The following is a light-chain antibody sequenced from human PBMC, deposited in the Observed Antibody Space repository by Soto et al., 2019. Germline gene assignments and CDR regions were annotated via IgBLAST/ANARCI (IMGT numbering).Light chain of an antibody. CDR2: GAS. J-gene: IGKJ2*01. CDR1: QSVSSTY. V-gene: IGKV3-20*01. Sequence: EIVLTQSPGTLSLSPGERATLSCRASQSVSSTYLAWYQQKPGQAPRLLIYGASTRATGIPDRFSGSGSGTDFTLTISRLEPEDFAVYYCQQLGSLPYTFGQGTNLEIK. CDR3: QQLGSLPYT.